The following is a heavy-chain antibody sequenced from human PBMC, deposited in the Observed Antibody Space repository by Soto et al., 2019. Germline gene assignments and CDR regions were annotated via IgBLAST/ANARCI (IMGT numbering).Heavy chain of an antibody. CDR2: INHSGST. CDR3: ARGPANSTGNDY. J-gene: IGHJ4*02. CDR1: GGYFSGYY. V-gene: IGHV4-34*01. Sequence: QVQLQQWGAGLLKPSETLSLTCAVYGGYFSGYYWSWIRQPPGKGLEWIGEINHSGSTNYNPSLKSRVTISVDTSKNQFSLKLSSVTAADTALYYCARGPANSTGNDYWGQGTLVTVSS. D-gene: IGHD6-19*01.